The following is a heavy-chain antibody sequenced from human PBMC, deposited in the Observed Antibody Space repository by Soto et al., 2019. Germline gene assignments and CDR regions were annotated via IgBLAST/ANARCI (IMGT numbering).Heavy chain of an antibody. CDR3: AKSGIVGAPLPGYYFDY. CDR2: ISGSGGST. J-gene: IGHJ4*02. Sequence: GGSLRLSCAVSGFTFSNYAMSWVRQAPGKGLEWVSGISGSGGSTYYADSVKGRFTISRDNSKNTLYLQMNSLRAEDTTVYYSAKSGIVGAPLPGYYFDYWGQGPLVTVSS. D-gene: IGHD1-26*01. V-gene: IGHV3-23*01. CDR1: GFTFSNYA.